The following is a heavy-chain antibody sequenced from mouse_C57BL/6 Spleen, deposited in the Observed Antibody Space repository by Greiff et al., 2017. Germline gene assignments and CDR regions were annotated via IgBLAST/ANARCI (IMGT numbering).Heavy chain of an antibody. D-gene: IGHD1-1*01. CDR3: ARMGLGSSYDYYAMDY. CDR1: GYTFTSYW. J-gene: IGHJ4*01. V-gene: IGHV1-7*01. CDR2: INPSSGYT. Sequence: QVQLKESGADLAKPGASVKLSCKASGYTFTSYWMHWVKQRPGQGLEWIGYINPSSGYTKYNQKFKDKATLTADKSSSTAYMQLSSLTYEDSAVYYCARMGLGSSYDYYAMDYWGQGTSVTVSS.